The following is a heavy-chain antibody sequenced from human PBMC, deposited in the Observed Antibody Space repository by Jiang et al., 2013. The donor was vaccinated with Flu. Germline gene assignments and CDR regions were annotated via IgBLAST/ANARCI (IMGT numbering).Heavy chain of an antibody. J-gene: IGHJ6*02. Sequence: TSYGINWVRQAPGQGLEWMGWINAYNGNTNYAQKLQGRVTMTTDTSTSTVYMDLRSLRSDDTAVYYCARGYCSGGSCSLYGMDVWGQGTTITVSS. V-gene: IGHV1-18*01. D-gene: IGHD2-15*01. CDR3: ARGYCSGGSCSLYGMDV. CDR1: TSYG. CDR2: INAYNGNT.